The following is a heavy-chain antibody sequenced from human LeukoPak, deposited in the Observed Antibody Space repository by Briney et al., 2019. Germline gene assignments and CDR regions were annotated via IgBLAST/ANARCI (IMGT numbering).Heavy chain of an antibody. CDR3: AKEGEYSYGRPLDY. D-gene: IGHD5-18*01. Sequence: PGGSLRLSCAASGFTFTTYAMSWVRQAPGKGLEWVSAVTGTGGSTYYADSVKGRFTISRDNSKNTLYLQMNSLRAEDTAVYYCAKEGEYSYGRPLDYWGQGTLVTVSS. J-gene: IGHJ4*02. CDR2: VTGTGGST. V-gene: IGHV3-23*01. CDR1: GFTFTTYA.